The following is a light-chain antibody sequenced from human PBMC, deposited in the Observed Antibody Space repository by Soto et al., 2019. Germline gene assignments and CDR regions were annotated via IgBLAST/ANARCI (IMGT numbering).Light chain of an antibody. Sequence: DLQMTQSPSSLSASVGDRVTITCRASQSISSYLNWHQQKPGKAPKLLIYAASSLQSGVPSRFSGSGSGTDFTLTISSLQPEDFATYYCQQSYSTPWTFGQGTKLEIK. CDR2: AAS. J-gene: IGKJ2*02. CDR3: QQSYSTPWT. CDR1: QSISSY. V-gene: IGKV1-39*01.